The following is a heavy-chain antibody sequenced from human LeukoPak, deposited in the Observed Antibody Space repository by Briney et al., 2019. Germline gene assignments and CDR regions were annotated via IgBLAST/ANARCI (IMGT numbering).Heavy chain of an antibody. Sequence: SETLSLTCTVSGDSISTSNSYWGWIRQPPGKGLEWIGSIYYSGNTYYNASLKSRVTISVDTSKNQFSLKLSSVTAADTAVYYCASLSSYYDSSGYTDYWGQGTLVTVSS. CDR3: ASLSSYYDSSGYTDY. J-gene: IGHJ4*02. CDR1: GDSISTSNSY. D-gene: IGHD3-22*01. V-gene: IGHV4-39*07. CDR2: IYYSGNT.